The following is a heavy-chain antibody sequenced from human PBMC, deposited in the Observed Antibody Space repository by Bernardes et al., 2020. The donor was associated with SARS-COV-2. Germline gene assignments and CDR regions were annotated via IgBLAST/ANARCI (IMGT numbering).Heavy chain of an antibody. Sequence: SGPTLVKPTQTLTLTCTFSGFSLSTSGVGVGWIRQPPGKALEWLALIYWDDDKRYSPSLKSRLTITKDTSKNQVVLTMTNMDPVDTATYYCALLVSYYYGSGSSDYFDYWGQGTLVTVSS. D-gene: IGHD3-10*01. V-gene: IGHV2-5*02. CDR3: ALLVSYYYGSGSSDYFDY. CDR2: IYWDDDK. J-gene: IGHJ4*02. CDR1: GFSLSTSGVG.